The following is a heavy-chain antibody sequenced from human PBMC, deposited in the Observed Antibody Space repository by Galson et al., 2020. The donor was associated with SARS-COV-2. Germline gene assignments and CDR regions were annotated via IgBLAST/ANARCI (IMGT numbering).Heavy chain of an antibody. CDR3: ARRGDWEMAIKGYYCDH. D-gene: IGHD2-21*01. CDR1: GYTFTSYW. Sequence: GESLKISCQGSGYTFTSYWIGWVRQMPGKGLEWMGIIYPGDSDTRYSPSFQGQVTISADKSINTAYLQWSSLKASDTAMYYCARRGDWEMAIKGYYCDHWGQGTLVTVSS. V-gene: IGHV5-51*01. J-gene: IGHJ4*02. CDR2: IYPGDSDT.